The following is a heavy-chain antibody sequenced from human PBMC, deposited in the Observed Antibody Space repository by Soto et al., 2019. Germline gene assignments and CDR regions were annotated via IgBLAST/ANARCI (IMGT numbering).Heavy chain of an antibody. D-gene: IGHD3-16*02. CDR3: TRDGLDSYDYIWGSYPTPFDY. Sequence: ASVKVSCKASGYIFTSYGLSWVRQAPGQGLEWMGWISPYNGHTNYAQKLQGRVTMTTDTSTSTAYMELRSLKTEDTAVYYCTRDGLDSYDYIWGSYPTPFDYWGQGTLVTVSS. CDR1: GYIFTSYG. V-gene: IGHV1-18*01. J-gene: IGHJ4*02. CDR2: ISPYNGHT.